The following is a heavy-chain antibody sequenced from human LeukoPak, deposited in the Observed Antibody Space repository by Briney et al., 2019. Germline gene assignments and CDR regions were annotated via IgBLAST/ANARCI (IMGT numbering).Heavy chain of an antibody. D-gene: IGHD5-18*01. V-gene: IGHV1-69*13. CDR1: GYTFTSYG. CDR2: IIPIFGTA. J-gene: IGHJ6*02. Sequence: SVKVSCKASGYTFTSYGISWVRQAPGQGLEWMGGIIPIFGTANYAQKFQGRVTITADESTSTAYMELSSLRSEDTAVYYCARDPWEEPGYSYGYGYYYGMDVWGQGTTVTVSS. CDR3: ARDPWEEPGYSYGYGYYYGMDV.